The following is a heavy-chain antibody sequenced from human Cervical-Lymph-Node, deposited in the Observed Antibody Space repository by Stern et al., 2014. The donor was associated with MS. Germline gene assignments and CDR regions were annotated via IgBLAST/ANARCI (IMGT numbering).Heavy chain of an antibody. Sequence: QVQLVQSGPGLVKPSQTLSLTCTVSGDSVSSADYYWSWIRQHPGKGLEWIGYIYYSGSTYYNPSLRSRVTISEDTSKNQFSLKLSSVTAADTAVYYCVTNGNYTFFDSWGQGTLVTVSS. CDR2: IYYSGST. J-gene: IGHJ4*02. CDR1: GDSVSSADYY. D-gene: IGHD2-2*02. CDR3: VTNGNYTFFDS. V-gene: IGHV4-31*03.